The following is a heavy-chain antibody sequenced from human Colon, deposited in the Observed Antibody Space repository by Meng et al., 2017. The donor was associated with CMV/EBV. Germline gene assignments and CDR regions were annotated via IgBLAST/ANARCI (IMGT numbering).Heavy chain of an antibody. CDR1: GFTFSDYY. J-gene: IGHJ4*02. V-gene: IGHV3-11*04. Sequence: GESLKISCATSGFTFSDYYMSWIRQAPGKGLEWVAYINSGGGTIYAESVKGRFTISRDNAKTSLYLQMNSLRAEDTAVYYCASHTHYAGNPPGTHNCWGQGTLVTVSS. D-gene: IGHD1-14*01. CDR3: ASHTHYAGNPPGTHNC. CDR2: INSGGGTI.